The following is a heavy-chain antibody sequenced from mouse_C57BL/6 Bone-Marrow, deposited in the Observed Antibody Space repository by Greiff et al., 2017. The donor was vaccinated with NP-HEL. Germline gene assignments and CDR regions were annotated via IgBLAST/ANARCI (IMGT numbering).Heavy chain of an antibody. CDR2: IWSGGST. J-gene: IGHJ1*03. V-gene: IGHV2-2*01. CDR3: ARKSLTGTWYFDV. CDR1: GFSLTSYG. Sequence: VQLQQSGPGLVQPSQSLSITCTVSGFSLTSYGVHWVRQSPGKGLEWLGVIWSGGSTDYNAAFISRLSISKDNSKSQVFFKMNSLQADDTAIYYCARKSLTGTWYFDVWGTGTTVTVSS. D-gene: IGHD4-1*01.